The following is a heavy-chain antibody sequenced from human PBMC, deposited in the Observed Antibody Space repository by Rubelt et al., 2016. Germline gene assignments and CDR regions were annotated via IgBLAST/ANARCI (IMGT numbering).Heavy chain of an antibody. J-gene: IGHJ4*02. CDR2: IKQDGSDK. Sequence: EVQLEESGGGLVQPGGSLRLSCVASGFTFRSYWMSWIRQAPGKGLEWVANIKQDGSDKYYVDSVQGRFTISRDNAKNLVFLQMNSLRAEDTAVYFCSRMLEDWGQGALVTVSS. V-gene: IGHV3-7*01. CDR1: GFTFRSYW. CDR3: SRMLED. D-gene: IGHD3-16*01.